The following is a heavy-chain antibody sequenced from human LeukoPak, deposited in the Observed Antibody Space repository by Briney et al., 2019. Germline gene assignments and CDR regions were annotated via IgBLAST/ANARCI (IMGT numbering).Heavy chain of an antibody. Sequence: GSLRLSFVGSGFTFSTYWMHWVRPAPGRGLVWVSGINTDGSTTSYADSVKGRFTISRDNAKNTLYLQMSSLRAEDTAVYYCAKETGYDVDLDYWGQGAPVTVSS. CDR1: GFTFSTYW. V-gene: IGHV3-74*01. D-gene: IGHD5-12*01. J-gene: IGHJ4*02. CDR2: INTDGSTT. CDR3: AKETGYDVDLDY.